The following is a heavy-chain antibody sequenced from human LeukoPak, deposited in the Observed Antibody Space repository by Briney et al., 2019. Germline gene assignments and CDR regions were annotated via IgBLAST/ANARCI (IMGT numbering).Heavy chain of an antibody. V-gene: IGHV1-69*05. J-gene: IGHJ4*02. CDR3: ARARDILTGYDQYYFDY. CDR2: IIPIFGTA. Sequence: ASMKVSCKASGGTFSSYAISWVRQAPGQGLEWMGGIIPIFGTANYAQKFQGRVTITTDESTSTDYMELSSLRSEDTAVYYCARARDILTGYDQYYFDYWGQGTLVTVSS. CDR1: GGTFSSYA. D-gene: IGHD3-9*01.